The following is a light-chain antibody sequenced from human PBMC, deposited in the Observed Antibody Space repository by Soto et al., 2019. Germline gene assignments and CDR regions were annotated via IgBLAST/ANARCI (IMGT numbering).Light chain of an antibody. Sequence: EIVLTQSPGTPSLSPGERATLSCRASQSVSSSYFAWYQQRFGQAPRLLIYGASSRATGIPDRFSGSGSGTDFTLTISRLEPEDFAVYYCQQYGSSSWTCGQGTKVEIK. J-gene: IGKJ1*01. CDR1: QSVSSSY. V-gene: IGKV3-20*01. CDR2: GAS. CDR3: QQYGSSSWT.